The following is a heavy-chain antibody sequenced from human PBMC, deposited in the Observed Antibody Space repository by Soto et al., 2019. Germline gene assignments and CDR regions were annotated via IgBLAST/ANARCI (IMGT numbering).Heavy chain of an antibody. V-gene: IGHV4-30-2*01. CDR3: ARGSDYVWGSYRTNPEANWFDP. CDR2: IYHSGST. CDR1: GGSISSGGYS. Sequence: PSETLSLTCAVSGGSISSGGYSWSWIRQPPGKGLEWIGYIYHSGSTYYNPSLKSRVTISVDRSKNQFSLKLSSVTAADTAVYYCARGSDYVWGSYRTNPEANWFDPWGQGTLVTVSS. J-gene: IGHJ5*02. D-gene: IGHD3-16*02.